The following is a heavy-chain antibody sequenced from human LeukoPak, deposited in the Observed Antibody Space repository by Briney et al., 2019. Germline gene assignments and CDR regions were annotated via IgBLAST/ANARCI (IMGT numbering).Heavy chain of an antibody. Sequence: GGSLRLSCTASGFSFSGYWMSWVRQAPGKGLEWVANMNQDGSAQYYVDSVKGQFTISRDNAKNSLYLQMNSLRVEDTAVYYCARDSESWPETGPRFDYWGQGTLVTVSS. CDR1: GFSFSGYW. CDR2: MNQDGSAQ. D-gene: IGHD3-9*01. CDR3: ARDSESWPETGPRFDY. J-gene: IGHJ4*02. V-gene: IGHV3-7*01.